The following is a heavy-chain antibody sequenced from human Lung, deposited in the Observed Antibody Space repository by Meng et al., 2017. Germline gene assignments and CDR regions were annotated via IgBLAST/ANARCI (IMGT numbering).Heavy chain of an antibody. CDR3: ARGPTTMAHDFDY. V-gene: IGHV4-34*01. Sequence: QVQLRQWGAVLLKPSETLSLTCVVSGVSFSDYYWGWIRQPPGKGLEWIGEINHRGSTNYNPSLESRATISVDTSQNNLSLKLSSVTAADSAVYYCARGPTTMAHDFDYWGQGTLVTVSS. CDR1: GVSFSDYY. D-gene: IGHD4-11*01. CDR2: INHRGST. J-gene: IGHJ4*02.